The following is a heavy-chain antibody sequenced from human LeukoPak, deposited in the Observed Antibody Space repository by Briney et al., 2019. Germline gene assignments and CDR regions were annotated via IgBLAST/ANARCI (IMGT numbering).Heavy chain of an antibody. CDR3: ARDPAIAAAGPLGIRDFIWFDP. D-gene: IGHD6-13*01. CDR1: GYTFTGYY. CDR2: INPNSGGT. V-gene: IGHV1-2*06. Sequence: SVKVSCKASGYTFTGYYMHWVRQAPGQGLEWMGRINPNSGGTNYAQKFQGRVTMTRDTSISTAYMELSRLRSDDTAVYYCARDPAIAAAGPLGIRDFIWFDPWGQGTLVTASS. J-gene: IGHJ5*02.